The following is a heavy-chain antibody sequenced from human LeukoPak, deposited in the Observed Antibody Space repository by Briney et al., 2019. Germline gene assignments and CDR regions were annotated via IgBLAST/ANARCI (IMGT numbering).Heavy chain of an antibody. CDR1: GFTFSSYA. CDR3: AKADLKYYYDSSGPDY. V-gene: IGHV3-23*01. Sequence: GGSLRLSCAASGFTFSSYAMSWVRQAPGKGLEWVSAISGSGGSTYYADSVKGRFTISRDNSKNTLYLQMNSLRAEDAAVCYCAKADLKYYYDSSGPDYWGQGTLVTVSS. D-gene: IGHD3-22*01. J-gene: IGHJ4*02. CDR2: ISGSGGST.